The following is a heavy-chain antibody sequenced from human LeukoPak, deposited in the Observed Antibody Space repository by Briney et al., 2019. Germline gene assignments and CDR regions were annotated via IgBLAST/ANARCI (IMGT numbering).Heavy chain of an antibody. CDR2: ISSSGSTI. CDR3: ARDNGSGGYNWFDP. CDR1: GFTFRSFA. Sequence: GGSLRLSCAASGFTFRSFAISWVRQAPGKGLEWVSYISSSGSTIYYADSVKGRFTISRDNAKNSLYLQMNSLRAEDTAVYYCARDNGSGGYNWFDPWGQGTLVTVSS. J-gene: IGHJ5*02. V-gene: IGHV3-48*03. D-gene: IGHD3-10*01.